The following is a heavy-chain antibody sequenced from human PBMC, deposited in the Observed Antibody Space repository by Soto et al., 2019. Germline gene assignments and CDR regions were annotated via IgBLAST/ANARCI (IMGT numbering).Heavy chain of an antibody. D-gene: IGHD5-18*01. CDR2: ISRSGSSI. V-gene: IGHV3-11*01. Sequence: QVQLVESGGGLVKPGGSLRLSCAASGFNFSDYYMSWIRQAPGKGLEGVSYISRSGSSIYYADSVKGRFTTSRDNAKNSLYLQMNSLRAEDTAVYYCARGSLGYSYGNYGMDVWGQGTTVTVSS. CDR1: GFNFSDYY. CDR3: ARGSLGYSYGNYGMDV. J-gene: IGHJ6*02.